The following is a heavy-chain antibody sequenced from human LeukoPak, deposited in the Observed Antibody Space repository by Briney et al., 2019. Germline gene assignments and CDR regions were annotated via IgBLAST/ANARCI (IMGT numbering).Heavy chain of an antibody. CDR1: GFTFSCYG. CDR3: AKGSARRWFWYFDY. CDR2: ISGSGGST. D-gene: IGHD4-23*01. J-gene: IGHJ4*02. Sequence: GGTLRLSCAASGFTFSCYGMSWVSQAPGKWLEWVSAISGSGGSTDYADSVKGRFTISRDNSKNTLYLQMNSLRAEDTAVYYCAKGSARRWFWYFDYWGQGTLVTVSS. V-gene: IGHV3-23*01.